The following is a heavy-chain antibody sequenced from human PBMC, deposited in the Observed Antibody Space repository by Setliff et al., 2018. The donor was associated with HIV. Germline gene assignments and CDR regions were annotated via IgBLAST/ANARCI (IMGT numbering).Heavy chain of an antibody. Sequence: GGSLRLSCAASGFTFSTYDMNWVRQAPGKGLEWISYITSGGGTLFYADSVKGRFIVSRDNSKSTLYLQMNSLRADDTAVYYCATKVYCTNGVCLDAFDIWGQGTMVTVSS. D-gene: IGHD2-8*01. CDR2: ITSGGGTL. CDR3: ATKVYCTNGVCLDAFDI. CDR1: GFTFSTYD. V-gene: IGHV3-48*03. J-gene: IGHJ3*02.